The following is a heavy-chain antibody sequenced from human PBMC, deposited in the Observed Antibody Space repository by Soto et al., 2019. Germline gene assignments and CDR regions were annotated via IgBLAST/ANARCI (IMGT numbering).Heavy chain of an antibody. Sequence: PVESLKISCKGSGYSLTSYWIGWVRQMPGKGLECMGIIYPGDSDTRYSPSFQGQVTISADKSISTAYLQWSSLKASDTAMYYCAGGGVRGVITRTRDYYGMDVWGQGTTVTVSS. CDR1: GYSLTSYW. J-gene: IGHJ6*02. V-gene: IGHV5-51*01. CDR2: IYPGDSDT. D-gene: IGHD3-10*01. CDR3: AGGGVRGVITRTRDYYGMDV.